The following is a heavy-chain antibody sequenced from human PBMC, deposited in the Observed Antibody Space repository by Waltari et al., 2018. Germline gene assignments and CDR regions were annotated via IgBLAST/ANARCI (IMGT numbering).Heavy chain of an antibody. D-gene: IGHD3-10*01. V-gene: IGHV4-59*01. CDR3: ARSPSMGTYYYYGMDV. CDR1: GGSISSFY. Sequence: QVQLQESGPRLVKPSETLSLTCTVSGGSISSFYWSWIRQFPGKGLEWIGYIYYSGSTNYNSSLKSRVTISVDTSKKQFSLKLSSVTAADTAVYYCARSPSMGTYYYYGMDVWGQGTTVTVSS. CDR2: IYYSGST. J-gene: IGHJ6*02.